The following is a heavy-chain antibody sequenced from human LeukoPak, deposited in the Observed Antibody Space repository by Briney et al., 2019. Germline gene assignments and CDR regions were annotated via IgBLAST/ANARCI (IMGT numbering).Heavy chain of an antibody. CDR1: GISFRSYG. D-gene: IGHD3-9*01. J-gene: IGHJ4*02. Sequence: GRSLRLSCAASGISFRSYGMHWVRQAPGKGLEWVTFIWYDASNKYYAESVKGRFTISRDNSRNTVFLQMNSLRAEDTAIYYCATDISTHYFGSWGQGTLVTVSS. V-gene: IGHV3-33*01. CDR3: ATDISTHYFGS. CDR2: IWYDASNK.